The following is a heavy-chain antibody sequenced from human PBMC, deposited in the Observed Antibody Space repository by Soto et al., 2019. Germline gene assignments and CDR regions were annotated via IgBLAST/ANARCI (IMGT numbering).Heavy chain of an antibody. CDR3: ARDLSTSGWFWFAP. CDR1: GGSISSYY. Sequence: QVQLQESGPGLVKPSETLSLTCTVSGGSISSYYWSWIRQPPGRGLEWIGYVHYSGSTNYNSSLTGRITISLETSRHPYSLNLRSVTAADTAIYYCARDLSTSGWFWFAPWGQGILVTVSS. V-gene: IGHV4-59*01. J-gene: IGHJ5*02. D-gene: IGHD6-19*01. CDR2: VHYSGST.